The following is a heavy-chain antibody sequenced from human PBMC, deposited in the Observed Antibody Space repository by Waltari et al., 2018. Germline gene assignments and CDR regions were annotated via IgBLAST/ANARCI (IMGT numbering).Heavy chain of an antibody. V-gene: IGHV1-8*01. CDR1: GYTFTSYD. Sequence: QVQLVQSGSEVKKPGASVKVSCKASGYTFTSYDINWVRQATGQGLEWMGWINPNSGNTGYAKKFQGRVTMTRNTSISTAYMELSSLRSEDTAVYYCARGAGYSYGDAFDIWGQGTMVTVSS. D-gene: IGHD5-18*01. J-gene: IGHJ3*02. CDR2: INPNSGNT. CDR3: ARGAGYSYGDAFDI.